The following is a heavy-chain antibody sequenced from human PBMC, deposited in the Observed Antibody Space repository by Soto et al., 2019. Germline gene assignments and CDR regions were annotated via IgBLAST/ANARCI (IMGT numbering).Heavy chain of an antibody. CDR1: GDFVSSSRYY. Sequence: KPSETLSLTCTVSGDFVSSSRYYWGWIRQPPGKGLEWIGSIYYTGDTFFNPSLKSRVTFSVDPPKNQFSLKLTSLTAADTAVYFCARHKELLLASLSYGLDLWGQGTTVTVSS. V-gene: IGHV4-39*01. D-gene: IGHD3-22*01. CDR3: ARHKELLLASLSYGLDL. CDR2: IYYTGDT. J-gene: IGHJ6*02.